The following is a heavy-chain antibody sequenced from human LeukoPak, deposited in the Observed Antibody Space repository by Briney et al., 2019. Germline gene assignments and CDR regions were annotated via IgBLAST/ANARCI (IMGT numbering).Heavy chain of an antibody. Sequence: PSETLSLTCTVSGGSISSYYWSWIRQPPGKGLEWIGYIYYSGSTNYNPSLKSRVTISEDTSKNQFSLKLSSVTAADTAVYYCARDRRYGFDYWGQGTLVTVSS. D-gene: IGHD4-17*01. V-gene: IGHV4-59*01. CDR2: IYYSGST. CDR3: ARDRRYGFDY. CDR1: GGSISSYY. J-gene: IGHJ4*02.